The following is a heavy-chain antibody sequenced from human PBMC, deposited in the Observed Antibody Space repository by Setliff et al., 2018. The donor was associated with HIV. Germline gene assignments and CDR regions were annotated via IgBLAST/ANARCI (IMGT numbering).Heavy chain of an antibody. CDR3: ARDNYYDTSGAIGY. CDR1: GYRFTDYY. CDR2: INLNSGHT. Sequence: ASVKVSCKASGYRFTDYYMHWVRQAPGQGLEWMGWINLNSGHTNYAEKFQGRVTMTRNMSIRTAYMELSSLRSEDTAMYFCARDNYYDTSGAIGYWGQGTMVTVSS. D-gene: IGHD3-22*01. J-gene: IGHJ4*02. V-gene: IGHV1-2*02.